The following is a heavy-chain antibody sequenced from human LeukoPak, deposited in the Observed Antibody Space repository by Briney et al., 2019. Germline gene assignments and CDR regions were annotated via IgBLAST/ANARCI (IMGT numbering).Heavy chain of an antibody. CDR1: GFTFSSYW. Sequence: GGSLRLSCAASGFTFSSYWMSWVRQAPGKGLEWVANIKQDGSETYYVDSVKGRFTISRDNGKNSLYVQMNSLSVEDTAVYYCATYSTLNARDFQHWGQGTLVIVSS. V-gene: IGHV3-7*01. J-gene: IGHJ1*01. CDR2: IKQDGSET. CDR3: ATYSTLNARDFQH. D-gene: IGHD2/OR15-2a*01.